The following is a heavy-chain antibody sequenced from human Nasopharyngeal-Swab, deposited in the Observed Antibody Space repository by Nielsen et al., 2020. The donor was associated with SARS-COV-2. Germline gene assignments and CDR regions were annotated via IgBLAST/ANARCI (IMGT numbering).Heavy chain of an antibody. CDR1: GGSISRYY. CDR3: ARDPRVYYYDRSTSWYFDL. D-gene: IGHD3-22*01. V-gene: IGHV4-59*01. J-gene: IGHJ2*01. Sequence: SETLSLTCTVSGGSISRYYWSWIRQPPGKGLEWIGYIYYSGSTNYNPSLKSRVTISVDTSKNQFSLKLSSVTAADTAVYYCARDPRVYYYDRSTSWYFDLWGRGTLVTVSS. CDR2: IYYSGST.